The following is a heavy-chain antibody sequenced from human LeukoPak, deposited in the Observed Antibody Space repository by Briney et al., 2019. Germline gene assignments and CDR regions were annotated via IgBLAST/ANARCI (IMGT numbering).Heavy chain of an antibody. CDR3: ARDGSSGPPIEY. Sequence: PGGPLRLSCAPSVFTFKSYSMKWLPHSPGKAREWVTSINNSRSYIYYTVSVKALFPISRDNAKHSLYLQMNSLRAEDTAVYYCARDGSSGPPIEYWGQGTLVTVSS. J-gene: IGHJ4*02. V-gene: IGHV3-21*01. D-gene: IGHD3-22*01. CDR2: INNSRSYI. CDR1: VFTFKSYS.